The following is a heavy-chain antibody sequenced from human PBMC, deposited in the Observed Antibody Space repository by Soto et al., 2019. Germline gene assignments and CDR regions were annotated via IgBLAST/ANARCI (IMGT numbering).Heavy chain of an antibody. D-gene: IGHD5-18*01. CDR1: GYRFSSSW. J-gene: IGHJ5*01. Sequence: PGESLKISCQGTGYRFSSSWIGWVRQKPGKGLEWLGNVYPSDSDVRYSPSFQGLVTISADRSISTAYLQWSSLKTSDTAIYYCTRHTSDRYGPDSWGQGTLVTVSS. CDR2: VYPSDSDV. V-gene: IGHV5-51*01. CDR3: TRHTSDRYGPDS.